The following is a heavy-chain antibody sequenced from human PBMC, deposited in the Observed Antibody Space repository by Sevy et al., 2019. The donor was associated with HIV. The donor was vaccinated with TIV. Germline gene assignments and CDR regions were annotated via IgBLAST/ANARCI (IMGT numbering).Heavy chain of an antibody. CDR1: GGSISSYY. V-gene: IGHV4-59*01. CDR2: IYYSGST. J-gene: IGHJ6*02. D-gene: IGHD6-13*01. CDR3: ARERIIAAAGTTDYYYYGMDV. Sequence: LETLSLTCTVSGGSISSYYWSWIRQPPGKGLEWIGYIYYSGSTNYNPSLKSRVTISVDTSKNQFSLKLSSVTAADTAVYYCARERIIAAAGTTDYYYYGMDVWGQGTTVTVSS.